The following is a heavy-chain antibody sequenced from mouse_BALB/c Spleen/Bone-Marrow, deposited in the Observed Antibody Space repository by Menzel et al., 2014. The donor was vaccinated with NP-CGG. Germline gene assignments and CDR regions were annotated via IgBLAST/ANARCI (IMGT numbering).Heavy chain of an antibody. CDR2: IDPENGNT. CDR1: GFNIIDYY. CDR3: ARSTTATDYAMDY. V-gene: IGHV14-1*02. D-gene: IGHD1-2*01. Sequence: EVQLQQSGAELVRPGALVKLSCKASGFNIIDYYMHWVKQRPEQGLEWIGWIDPENGNTIYDPKFQGKASITADTSSNTAYLQLSSPTSEDTAVYYCARSTTATDYAMDYWGQGTSVTVSS. J-gene: IGHJ4*01.